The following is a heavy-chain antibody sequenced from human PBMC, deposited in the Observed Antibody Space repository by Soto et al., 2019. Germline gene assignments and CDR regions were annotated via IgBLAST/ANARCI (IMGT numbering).Heavy chain of an antibody. CDR1: GGSISSYY. CDR3: ARERRPYYYGSGSYPPSPYYYYGMDV. CDR2: IYYSGST. V-gene: IGHV4-59*01. Sequence: PSETLSLTCTVSGGSISSYYWSWIRQPPGKGLEWIGYIYYSGSTNYNPSLKSRVTISVDTSKNQFSLKLSSVTAADTAVYYCARERRPYYYGSGSYPPSPYYYYGMDVWGQGTTVTVSS. J-gene: IGHJ6*02. D-gene: IGHD3-10*01.